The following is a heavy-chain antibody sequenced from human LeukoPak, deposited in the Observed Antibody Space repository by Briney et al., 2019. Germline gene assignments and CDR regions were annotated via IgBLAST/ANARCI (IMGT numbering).Heavy chain of an antibody. V-gene: IGHV3-23*01. CDR1: GFTFSSYA. D-gene: IGHD3-22*01. Sequence: GGSLRLSCAASGFTFSSYAMSWVRQAPGKGLEWVSAISGSGGSTYYADSVKGRFTISRDNSKNTLYLQMNSLRAEDTAVYYCAKPGTQYYYDSSGSYYFDYWGQGTLVTVSS. CDR3: AKPGTQYYYDSSGSYYFDY. CDR2: ISGSGGST. J-gene: IGHJ4*02.